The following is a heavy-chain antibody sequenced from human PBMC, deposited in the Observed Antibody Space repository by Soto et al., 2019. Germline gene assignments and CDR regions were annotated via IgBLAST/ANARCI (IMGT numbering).Heavy chain of an antibody. J-gene: IGHJ4*02. Sequence: ASVKVSCKASGGTFSSYTISWVRQAPGQGLEWMGRIIPILGIANYAQKFQGRVTITADKSTSTAYMELSSLRSEDTAVYYCARGYCSGGSCYSPLDYWGQGTLVTVSS. CDR3: ARGYCSGGSCYSPLDY. V-gene: IGHV1-69*02. D-gene: IGHD2-15*01. CDR1: GGTFSSYT. CDR2: IIPILGIA.